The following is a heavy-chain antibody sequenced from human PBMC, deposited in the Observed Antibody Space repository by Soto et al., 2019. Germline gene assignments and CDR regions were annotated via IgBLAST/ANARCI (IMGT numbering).Heavy chain of an antibody. CDR3: ARDSGSWYYPNWFDP. CDR1: GGTFSSYA. CDR2: IIAGNGNA. J-gene: IGHJ5*02. Sequence: ASVKVSCKASGGTFSSYAISWVRQAPGQRLEWMGGIIAGNGNAKYSQKFQGRVTITRDTSASTAYMELSSLRSEDTAVYYCARDSGSWYYPNWFDPWGQGTLVTRLL. D-gene: IGHD6-13*01. V-gene: IGHV1-3*01.